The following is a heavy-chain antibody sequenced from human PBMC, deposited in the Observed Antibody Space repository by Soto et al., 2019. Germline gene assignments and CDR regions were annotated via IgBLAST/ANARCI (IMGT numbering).Heavy chain of an antibody. D-gene: IGHD1-7*01. CDR1: GFTFSNAW. J-gene: IGHJ4*02. V-gene: IGHV3-15*07. CDR3: TTGTGTVAD. Sequence: EVQLVESGGGLVKPGESLRLSCAASGFTFSNAWMNWVRQAPGKGLEWVGRIKSRTDGETTDYVAPVKGRFSISRDDEKNTLYLQMNSLKIEDTDVYYCTTGTGTVADWGQGTLVSVSS. CDR2: IKSRTDGETT.